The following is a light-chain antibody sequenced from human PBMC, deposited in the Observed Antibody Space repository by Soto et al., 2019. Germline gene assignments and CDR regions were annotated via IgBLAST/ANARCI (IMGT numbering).Light chain of an antibody. J-gene: IGLJ3*02. CDR3: SSYTTSDTWV. Sequence: QSVLTQPPSVSGSPGQSVTISCTGTSSDVGSYNRVSWYQQPPGTAPELMIYEVTNRPSGVPDRFSGSKSGNTASLTISGLQAEDEANYYCSSYTTSDTWVFGGGTKLTVL. V-gene: IGLV2-18*02. CDR2: EVT. CDR1: SSDVGSYNR.